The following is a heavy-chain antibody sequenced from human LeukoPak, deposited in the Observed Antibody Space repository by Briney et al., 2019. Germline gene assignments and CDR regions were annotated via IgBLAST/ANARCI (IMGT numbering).Heavy chain of an antibody. J-gene: IGHJ3*02. Sequence: GRSLRLSCAASGFTFTTYCMHWVRQAPGKGLVWVSRINTDGSSASYADSVKGRFTISRDTAKNTLYLQMNSLRAEDTAVYYCARGDYAFDIWGQGTMVTVSS. V-gene: IGHV3-74*01. CDR1: GFTFTTYC. D-gene: IGHD2-21*01. CDR3: ARGDYAFDI. CDR2: INTDGSSA.